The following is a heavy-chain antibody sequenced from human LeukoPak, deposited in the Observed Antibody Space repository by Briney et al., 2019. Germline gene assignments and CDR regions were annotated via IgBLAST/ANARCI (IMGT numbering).Heavy chain of an antibody. Sequence: GGSLRLSCAASGFIFSNAWMSWVRQAPGKGLEWVGRIKSKTGGGTTDYAAPVKGRFTISRDDSKNTLYLQMNSLKTEDTAVYYCSTRTADWGQGTLVTVSS. CDR3: STRTAD. J-gene: IGHJ4*02. D-gene: IGHD6-25*01. CDR2: IKSKTGGGTT. V-gene: IGHV3-15*01. CDR1: GFIFSNAW.